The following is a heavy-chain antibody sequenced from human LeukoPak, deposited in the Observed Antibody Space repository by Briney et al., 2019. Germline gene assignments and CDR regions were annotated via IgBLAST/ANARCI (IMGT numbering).Heavy chain of an antibody. CDR2: IYYSGST. CDR1: GGSISSYY. J-gene: IGHJ3*02. Sequence: LETLSLTCTVSGGSISSYYWSWIRQPPGKGLEWIGYIYYSGSTNYNPSLKSRVTISVDTSKNQFSLKLSSVTAADTAVYYCARSIAGGRAFDIWGQGTMVTVSS. CDR3: ARSIAGGRAFDI. D-gene: IGHD6-6*01. V-gene: IGHV4-59*01.